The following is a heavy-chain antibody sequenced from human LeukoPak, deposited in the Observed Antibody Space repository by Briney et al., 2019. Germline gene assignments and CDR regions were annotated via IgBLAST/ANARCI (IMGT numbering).Heavy chain of an antibody. Sequence: AGGSLRLSCAASGFTFSNYAMSWVRQAPGKGLEWVSAISGSGGGTYYADSVKGRFTISRGNSKNTLFLQMNSLRAEDSAVYYCAKDRDYSSAWYVVDYWGQGTLVTVSS. J-gene: IGHJ4*02. V-gene: IGHV3-23*01. CDR3: AKDRDYSSAWYVVDY. CDR2: ISGSGGGT. CDR1: GFTFSNYA. D-gene: IGHD6-19*01.